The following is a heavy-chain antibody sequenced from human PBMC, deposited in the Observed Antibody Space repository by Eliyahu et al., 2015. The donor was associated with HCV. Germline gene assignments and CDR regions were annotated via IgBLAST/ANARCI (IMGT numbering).Heavy chain of an antibody. J-gene: IGHJ4*02. CDR2: ISYDGSNK. CDR1: GFTFSSYV. V-gene: IGHV3-30-3*01. CDR3: ARDFTHYFDY. Sequence: QVQLVESGGGVVQPGRSLRLSCAASGFTFSSYVMHWVRQAPGKGLEWVAVISYDGSNKYYADSVKGRFTISRDNSKNTLSLQMNSLRAEDTAVYFCARDFTHYFDYWGQGTLVTVSS.